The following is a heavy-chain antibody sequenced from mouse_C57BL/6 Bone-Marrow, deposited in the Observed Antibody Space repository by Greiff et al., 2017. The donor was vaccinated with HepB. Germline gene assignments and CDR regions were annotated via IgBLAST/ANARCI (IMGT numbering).Heavy chain of an antibody. J-gene: IGHJ3*01. D-gene: IGHD2-4*01. Sequence: QVQLQQPGAELVRPGSSVKLSCKASGYTFTSYWMHWVKQRPIQGLEWIGNIDPSDSETHYNQKFKDKATLTVDKSSSTAYMQLSSLTSEDSAVYYCARWGIYYDYDWFVYWGQGTLVTVSA. CDR2: IDPSDSET. V-gene: IGHV1-52*01. CDR3: ARWGIYYDYDWFVY. CDR1: GYTFTSYW.